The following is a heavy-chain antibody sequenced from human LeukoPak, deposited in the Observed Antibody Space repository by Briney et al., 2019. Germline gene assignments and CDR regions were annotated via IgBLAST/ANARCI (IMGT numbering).Heavy chain of an antibody. J-gene: IGHJ6*04. CDR1: GYTLTELS. V-gene: IGHV1-24*01. CDR2: FDPEDGET. Sequence: ASVKGSCKVSGYTLTELSMHWVRQAPGKRLEWMGGFDPEDGETIYAQKFQGRVTMTEDTSTDTAYMELRSLRSEDTAVYYCATYLYGSGRGGMDVWGKGTTVTVSS. D-gene: IGHD3-10*01. CDR3: ATYLYGSGRGGMDV.